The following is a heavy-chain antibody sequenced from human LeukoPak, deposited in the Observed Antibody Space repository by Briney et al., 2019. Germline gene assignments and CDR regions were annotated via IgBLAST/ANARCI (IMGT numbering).Heavy chain of an antibody. V-gene: IGHV3-7*01. J-gene: IGHJ4*02. CDR3: ASDSSVLIKGAY. CDR1: GFTFSSYW. Sequence: GASLRLSCAASGFTFSSYWMSWVRQAPGKGLEWVANIKQDGREKYYVDSVKGRFTISRDNAKNLLYLQMNSLRAEDTAVYYCASDSSVLIKGAYWGQGTLVTVSS. D-gene: IGHD6-19*01. CDR2: IKQDGREK.